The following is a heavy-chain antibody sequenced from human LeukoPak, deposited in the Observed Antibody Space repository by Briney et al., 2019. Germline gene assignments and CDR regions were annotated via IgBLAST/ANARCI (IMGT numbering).Heavy chain of an antibody. Sequence: SVKVSCTASGGTFSSYAISWVRQAPGQGLEWMGGIIPIFGTANYAQKFQGRVTITADKSTSTAYMELSSLRSEDTAVYYCARAALLWFGEGWFDPWGQGTLVTVSS. J-gene: IGHJ5*02. V-gene: IGHV1-69*06. CDR2: IIPIFGTA. CDR3: ARAALLWFGEGWFDP. D-gene: IGHD3-10*01. CDR1: GGTFSSYA.